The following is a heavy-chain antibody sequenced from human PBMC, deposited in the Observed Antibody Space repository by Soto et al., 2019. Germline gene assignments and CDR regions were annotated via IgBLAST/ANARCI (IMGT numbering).Heavy chain of an antibody. CDR1: GFTFSSYA. J-gene: IGHJ4*02. D-gene: IGHD2-15*01. V-gene: IGHV3-23*01. CDR2: ISGSGGST. CDR3: AKDPRVCSGGSCYSLFDC. Sequence: GGSLRLSCAASGFTFSSYAMSWVRQAPGKGLEWVSAISGSGGSTYYADSVKGRFTISRDNSKNTLYLQMNSLRAEDTAVYYCAKDPRVCSGGSCYSLFDCWGQGTLVTVSS.